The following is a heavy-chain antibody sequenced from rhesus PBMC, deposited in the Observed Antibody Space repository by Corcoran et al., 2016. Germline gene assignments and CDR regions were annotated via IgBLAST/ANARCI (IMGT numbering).Heavy chain of an antibody. CDR1: GGSISDDYY. V-gene: IGHV4-106*01. CDR3: ARGAAAGTDY. D-gene: IGHD6-25*01. J-gene: IGHJ4*01. Sequence: QVQLQESGPGLVKPSETLSLTCAVSGGSISDDYYWSWIRQPPGKGLEWIGYIYGSGGGTNYHPSLKNRVTISITTSKNQFSLKLSSVTAADTAVYYCARGAAAGTDYWGQGVLVTVSS. CDR2: IYGSGGGT.